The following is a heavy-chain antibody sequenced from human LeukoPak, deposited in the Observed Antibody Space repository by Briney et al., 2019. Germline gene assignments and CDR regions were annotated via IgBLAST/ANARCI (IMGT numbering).Heavy chain of an antibody. CDR2: INHSGST. J-gene: IGHJ5*02. CDR3: AGHWTGYSSGWYGFEP. D-gene: IGHD6-19*01. CDR1: GGSFSGYY. V-gene: IGHV4-34*01. Sequence: SETLSLTCAVSGGSFSGYYWSWIRQPPGKGLEWIGEINHSGSTNYNPSLKSRVTISVDTSKNQFSLKLSSVTAADTAVYYCAGHWTGYSSGWYGFEPWGKGTLVTVSS.